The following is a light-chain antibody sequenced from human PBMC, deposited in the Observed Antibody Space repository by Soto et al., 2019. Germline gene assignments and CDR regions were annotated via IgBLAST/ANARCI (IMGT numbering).Light chain of an antibody. CDR3: CSYAGAYIYV. CDR2: DVS. V-gene: IGLV2-11*01. CDR1: SSDIGAYNY. J-gene: IGLJ1*01. Sequence: VLTQPRSVSESPGQSVTISCTGTSSDIGAYNYVSWYQQHPGKVPKLMLYDVSKRPSGVPDRFSGSKSGNTASLTISGLQADDEADYYCCSYAGAYIYVFATGTKVTVL.